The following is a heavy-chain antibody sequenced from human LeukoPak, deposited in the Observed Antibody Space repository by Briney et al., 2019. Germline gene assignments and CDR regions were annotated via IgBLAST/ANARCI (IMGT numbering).Heavy chain of an antibody. CDR2: INTNTGNP. D-gene: IGHD4-17*01. V-gene: IGHV7-4-1*02. CDR1: GYTFTSYA. Sequence: ASVKVSCKASGYTFTSYAMNWVRQAPGQGLEWMGWINTNTGNPTYAQGFTGRFVFSLDTSVSTAYLQISSLKAEDTAVYYCARVGPDYGDSTGWFDPWGQGTLVTVSS. CDR3: ARVGPDYGDSTGWFDP. J-gene: IGHJ5*02.